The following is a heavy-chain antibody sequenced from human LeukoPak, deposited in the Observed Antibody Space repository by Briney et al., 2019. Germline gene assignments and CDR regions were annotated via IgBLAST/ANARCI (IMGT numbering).Heavy chain of an antibody. J-gene: IGHJ6*03. V-gene: IGHV4-59*12. D-gene: IGHD2-2*01. CDR3: ARGSTSAAYYYMDV. Sequence: SETLFLTCTVSGGSISSSYWSWIRQPPGKGLEWIGFISYSGSTNYNPSLKSRVTISVDTSKNQFSLKLSSVTAADTAVYYCARGSTSAAYYYMDVWGKGTTVTVSS. CDR1: GGSISSSY. CDR2: ISYSGST.